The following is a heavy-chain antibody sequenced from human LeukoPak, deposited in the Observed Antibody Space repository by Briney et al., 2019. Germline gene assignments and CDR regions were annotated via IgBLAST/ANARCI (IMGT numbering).Heavy chain of an antibody. V-gene: IGHV1-2*02. CDR3: ARDPGITIFGVVPEESPNDAFDI. J-gene: IGHJ3*02. Sequence: ASVKVSCKASGYTFTGYYMHWVRQAPGQGLEWMGWINPNSGGTNYAQKFQGRVTMTGDTSISTAYMELSRLRSDDTAVYYCARDPGITIFGVVPEESPNDAFDIWGQGTMVTVSS. CDR1: GYTFTGYY. CDR2: INPNSGGT. D-gene: IGHD3-3*01.